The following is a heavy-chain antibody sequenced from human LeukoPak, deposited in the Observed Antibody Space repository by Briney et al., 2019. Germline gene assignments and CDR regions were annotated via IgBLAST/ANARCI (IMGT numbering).Heavy chain of an antibody. J-gene: IGHJ4*02. D-gene: IGHD1-7*01. CDR1: GFTFSSYW. Sequence: GGSLRLSCAASGFTFSSYWMHWVRQAPGKGLVWVSRINSDGSSTSYADSVKGRFTISRDNAKNTLYLQMNSLRAEDTAVYYCATSRDGTIFHSWGQGTLVTVSS. CDR2: INSDGSST. CDR3: ATSRDGTIFHS. V-gene: IGHV3-74*01.